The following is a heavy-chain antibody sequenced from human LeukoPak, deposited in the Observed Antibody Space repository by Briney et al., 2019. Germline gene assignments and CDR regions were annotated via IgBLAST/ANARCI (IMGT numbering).Heavy chain of an antibody. CDR2: IYYSGST. Sequence: SETLSLTCTVSGGSISSYYWNWIRQPPGKGLEWIGYIYYSGSTNYNPSLKSRVSISVDTSKNQFSLKLSSVTAADTAVYYCARSLYYYGSDSFDIWGQGTMVTVSS. CDR3: ARSLYYYGSDSFDI. V-gene: IGHV4-59*01. D-gene: IGHD3-10*01. CDR1: GGSISSYY. J-gene: IGHJ3*02.